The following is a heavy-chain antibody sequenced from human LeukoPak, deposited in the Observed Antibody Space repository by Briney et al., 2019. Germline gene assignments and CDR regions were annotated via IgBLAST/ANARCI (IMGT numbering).Heavy chain of an antibody. CDR3: ETLNLDACDI. CDR1: GFTFSSYG. Sequence: GGSLRLSCAASGFTFSSYGMHWVRQAPGKGLECVAVISYDGSNKYYADSVKGRFTISRDNSKNTLYLQMNRLRAEDTAVYYCETLNLDACDIWGQGTMVTVSS. V-gene: IGHV3-30*03. J-gene: IGHJ3*02. CDR2: ISYDGSNK.